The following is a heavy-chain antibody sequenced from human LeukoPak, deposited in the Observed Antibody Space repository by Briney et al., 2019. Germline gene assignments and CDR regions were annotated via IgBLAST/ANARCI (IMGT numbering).Heavy chain of an antibody. CDR1: GYTFTSYD. D-gene: IGHD5-12*01. CDR2: MNPNSGNT. V-gene: IGHV1-8*03. J-gene: IGHJ5*02. CDR3: ARGWVDIVATIVYNWFDP. Sequence: GASVKVSCKASGYTFTSYDINWVRQATGQGLEWMGWMNPNSGNTGYAQKFQGRVTITRNTSISTAYMELSSLRSEDTAVYYCARGWVDIVATIVYNWFDPWGQGTLVTVSS.